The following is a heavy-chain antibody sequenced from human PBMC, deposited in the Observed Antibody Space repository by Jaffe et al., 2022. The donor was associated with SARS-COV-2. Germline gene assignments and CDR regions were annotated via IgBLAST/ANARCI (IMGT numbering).Heavy chain of an antibody. CDR2: ISGSSGYT. J-gene: IGHJ4*02. CDR3: AKLYCSSTSCAWYHFDY. Sequence: EVQLLESGGGLVQPGGSLRLSCAASGFTFSSYAMSWVRQAPGKGLEWVSSISGSSGYTYYADSVKGRFIISRDSSKNTLYLQMHRLRAEDTAVYYCAKLYCSSTSCAWYHFDYWGQGTLVTVSS. D-gene: IGHD2-2*01. CDR1: GFTFSSYA. V-gene: IGHV3-23*01.